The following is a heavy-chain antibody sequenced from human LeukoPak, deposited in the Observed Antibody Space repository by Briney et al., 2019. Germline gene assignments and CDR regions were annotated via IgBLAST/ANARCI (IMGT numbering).Heavy chain of an antibody. D-gene: IGHD3-3*01. CDR3: ASRSSIWSGYQDTLYYFDS. CDR1: GGSISNYY. J-gene: IGHJ4*02. Sequence: SETLSLTCTVSGGSISNYYWTWIRQPPGKGLEWIGYIYYSGSTNDNPSLKSRVTISVDTSKNQFSLKLSSVTAADTAVYYCASRSSIWSGYQDTLYYFDSWGQGTLVTVSS. CDR2: IYYSGST. V-gene: IGHV4-59*01.